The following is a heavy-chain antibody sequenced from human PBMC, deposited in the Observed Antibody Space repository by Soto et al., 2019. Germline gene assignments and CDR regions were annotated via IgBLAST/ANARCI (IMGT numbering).Heavy chain of an antibody. J-gene: IGHJ6*02. CDR2: ISYDGGNK. Sequence: GGSLSLSCAASGFTFSSYGMHWVRQAPGKGLEWVALISYDGGNKYYADSVKGRFTISRDNPKNTVYLQMNSLRTEDTALYYCAKVLGYCSSSSCSRDYYYYYGMDVWGQGTTVTVSS. V-gene: IGHV3-30*18. CDR3: AKVLGYCSSSSCSRDYYYYYGMDV. D-gene: IGHD2-2*01. CDR1: GFTFSSYG.